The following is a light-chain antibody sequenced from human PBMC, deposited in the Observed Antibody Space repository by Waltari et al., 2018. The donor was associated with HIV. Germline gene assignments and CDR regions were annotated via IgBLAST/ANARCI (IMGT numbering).Light chain of an antibody. J-gene: IGLJ2*01. V-gene: IGLV3-1*01. Sequence: SYELTQPHSVSVSPGQTASITCSGDKLGDKYVSWYQQKPGQSPVLVIHEDTSRPSGIPERISGSNSGNTATLTISGAQATDEADYHCQTWDSTSVLFGGGTKLTVL. CDR3: QTWDSTSVL. CDR2: EDT. CDR1: KLGDKY.